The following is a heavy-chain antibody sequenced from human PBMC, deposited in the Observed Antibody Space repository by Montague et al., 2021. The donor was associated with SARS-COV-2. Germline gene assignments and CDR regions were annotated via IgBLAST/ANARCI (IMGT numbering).Heavy chain of an antibody. J-gene: IGHJ3*02. CDR2: INHSGSI. D-gene: IGHD3-22*01. CDR1: GGSFSGYY. V-gene: IGHV4-34*01. CDR3: ARVPDYYDSSGYYFDAFDI. Sequence: SDTLSLTCAVYGGSFSGYYWSWIRQPPGKGLEWIGEINHSGSINXNPSLKSRVTISVDTSKNQFSLKLSSVTAADTAVYYCARVPDYYDSSGYYFDAFDIWGQGTMVTVSS.